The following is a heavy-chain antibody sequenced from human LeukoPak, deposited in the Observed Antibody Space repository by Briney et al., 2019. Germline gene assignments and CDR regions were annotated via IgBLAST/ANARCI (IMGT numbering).Heavy chain of an antibody. CDR1: GGSFSGYY. V-gene: IGHV4-34*01. Sequence: SETLSLTCAVYGGSFSGYYWSGIRQPPGKGLEWIGEINHSGSTNYNPSLKSRVTISVDTSKNQFSLKLSSVTAADTAVYYCARALPYYYDSSGYYSVNWFDPWGQGTLVTVSS. CDR2: INHSGST. J-gene: IGHJ5*02. CDR3: ARALPYYYDSSGYYSVNWFDP. D-gene: IGHD3-22*01.